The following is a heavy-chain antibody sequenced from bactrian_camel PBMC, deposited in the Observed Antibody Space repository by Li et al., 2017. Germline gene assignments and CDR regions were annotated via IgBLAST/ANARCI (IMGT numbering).Heavy chain of an antibody. V-gene: IGHV3S42*01. D-gene: IGHD1*01. J-gene: IGHJ4*01. Sequence: DVQLVESGGGSVQAGGSLRLSCTTSGFTFSRAAMSWVRQAPGKGLEWVSTILKTGTTTRYSDSVKGRFIISRDDAKNTLLLQLNRLEFEDTAMYYCASDYGTTYYGQGTQVTVS. CDR2: ILKTGTTT. CDR1: GFTFSRAA.